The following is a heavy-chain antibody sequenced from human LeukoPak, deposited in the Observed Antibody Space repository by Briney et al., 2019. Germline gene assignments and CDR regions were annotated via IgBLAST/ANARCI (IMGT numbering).Heavy chain of an antibody. Sequence: GGSLRLSCVASGNYWMHWVRQAPGRGLVWVSHINSDGSWTSYADSVKGRFTISKDNAKNTVYLQMNSLRAEDTAVYYCVSFYETYWGRGTLVTVSS. CDR3: VSFYETY. V-gene: IGHV3-74*01. D-gene: IGHD2/OR15-2a*01. CDR1: GNYW. J-gene: IGHJ4*02. CDR2: INSDGSWT.